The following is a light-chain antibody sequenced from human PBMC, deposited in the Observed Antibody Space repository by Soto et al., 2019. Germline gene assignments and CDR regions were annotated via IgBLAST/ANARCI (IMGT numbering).Light chain of an antibody. Sequence: DLQMTQSPSTLTVSLVDRVTLTCRASQSISNWLAWYQQKPGKAPKLLIYDASTLEGVVPSRFRGSRSGTEFTLTINNLQTDDFATYYCQHYNSFSLTFGPGTKGDI. CDR3: QHYNSFSLT. CDR1: QSISNW. CDR2: DAS. V-gene: IGKV1-5*01. J-gene: IGKJ1*01.